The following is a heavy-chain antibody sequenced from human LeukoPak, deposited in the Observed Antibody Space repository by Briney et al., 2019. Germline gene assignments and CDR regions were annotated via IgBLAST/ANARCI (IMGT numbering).Heavy chain of an antibody. Sequence: SETLSLTCAVSGYSISSGYYWGWIRPPPGKGLEWIGSIYHSGSTYYNPSLKSRVTISADTSKNQFSLKLSSVTAADTAMYYCAIHAVTSTWFFDLLGRGTLVTVSS. V-gene: IGHV4-38-2*01. CDR1: GYSISSGYY. CDR3: AIHAVTSTWFFDL. CDR2: IYHSGST. J-gene: IGHJ2*01. D-gene: IGHD4-17*01.